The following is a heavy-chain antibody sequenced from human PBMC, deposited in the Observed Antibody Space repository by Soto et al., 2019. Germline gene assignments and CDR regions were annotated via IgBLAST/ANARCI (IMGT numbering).Heavy chain of an antibody. CDR3: ARDMAHSGYPRPVDY. CDR2: INSDGSST. D-gene: IGHD3-10*01. V-gene: IGHV3-74*01. Sequence: PGGSLRLSCAASGFTFSSYWMHWVRQAPGKGLVWVSRINSDGSSTSYADSVKGRFTISRDNAKNTLYLQMNSLRAEDTAVYYCARDMAHSGYPRPVDYWGQGTLVTVSS. CDR1: GFTFSSYW. J-gene: IGHJ4*02.